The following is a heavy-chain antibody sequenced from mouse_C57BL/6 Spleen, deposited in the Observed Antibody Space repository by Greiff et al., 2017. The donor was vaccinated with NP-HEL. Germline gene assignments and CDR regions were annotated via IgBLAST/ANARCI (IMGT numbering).Heavy chain of an antibody. V-gene: IGHV2-5*01. CDR3: ATLGDFDY. Sequence: VKLMESGPGLVQPSQSLSITCTASGFSLTSYGVHWVRQSPGKGLEWLGVIWPGGSTDYNAAFMSRLSITKDNSRSQVCLKMNSLQADDTARYYCATLGDFDYWGQGTTLTVSS. CDR1: GFSLTSYG. CDR2: IWPGGST. D-gene: IGHD4-1*01. J-gene: IGHJ2*01.